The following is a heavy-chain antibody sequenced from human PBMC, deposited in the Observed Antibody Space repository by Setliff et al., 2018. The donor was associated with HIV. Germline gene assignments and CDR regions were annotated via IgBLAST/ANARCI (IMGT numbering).Heavy chain of an antibody. CDR3: TSAFADYAYWYFDY. D-gene: IGHD2-8*02. CDR2: IRSKTYGGTT. V-gene: IGHV3-49*02. Sequence: PGGSLRLSCEASGFTFRSYWVSWVRQAPGKGLEWVGFIRSKTYGGTTEYAASVKGRFTISRDDSKSIAYLQMNSLKTEDTAVYYCTSAFADYAYWYFDYWGQGTLVTVSS. CDR1: GFTFRSYW. J-gene: IGHJ4*02.